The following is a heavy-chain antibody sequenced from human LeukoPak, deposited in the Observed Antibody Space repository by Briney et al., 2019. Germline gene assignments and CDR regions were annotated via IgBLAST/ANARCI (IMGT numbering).Heavy chain of an antibody. CDR1: GFIFSNYA. V-gene: IGHV3-30*04. D-gene: IGHD6-13*01. Sequence: GGSLRLSCAASGFIFSNYAMHWVRQAPGKGLEWVALISYDGSNKYYADSVKGRFTISRDNSKNTLYLQMNSLRADDTAVYYCAKDSPYSSYFAFWGQGTLVTVSS. J-gene: IGHJ4*02. CDR2: ISYDGSNK. CDR3: AKDSPYSSYFAF.